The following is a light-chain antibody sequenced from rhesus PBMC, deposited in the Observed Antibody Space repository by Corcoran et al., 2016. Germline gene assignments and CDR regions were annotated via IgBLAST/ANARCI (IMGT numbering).Light chain of an antibody. CDR3: PQYHNWPLA. Sequence: ESVLTQSPATLSLSPGERATLSCRASQSVTSSLAWYQQKPEHPPRLPIYGASTRAPGIPERFSGSGSGTEFTLNISSLEPEDFAVYYCPQYHNWPLAFGGGTKVEIK. CDR2: GAS. J-gene: IGKJ4*01. V-gene: IGKV3-42*03. CDR1: QSVTSS.